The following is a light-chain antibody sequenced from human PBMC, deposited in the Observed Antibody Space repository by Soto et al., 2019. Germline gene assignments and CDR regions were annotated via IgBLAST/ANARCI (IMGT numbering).Light chain of an antibody. V-gene: IGLV4-69*02. CDR1: SGYSTYG. J-gene: IGLJ3*02. CDR3: QTWGNGIWV. CDR2: LNSDRSH. Sequence: HPVLTQSHSASASLGASVKLTCTLSSGYSTYGIAWHQQQPEKSPRFSVNLNSDRSHNKGDGIPDRFSGSSSRAERYPTIASLQREDDDDYYCQTWGNGIWVFGGGTKVTVL.